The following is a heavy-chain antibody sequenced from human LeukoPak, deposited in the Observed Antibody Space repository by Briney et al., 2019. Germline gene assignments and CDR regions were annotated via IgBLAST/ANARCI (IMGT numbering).Heavy chain of an antibody. CDR2: MNPNSGNT. CDR3: ARGRPRAAASWWFDP. J-gene: IGHJ5*02. Sequence: GASVSVSCKASGYTFTSYDINWVRQAAGQGLEWMGWMNPNSGNTVYAQTLQGRVTITRNTSISTAYMELSRLRAEDTAGYYCARGRPRAAASWWFDPWGQGTLVTVSS. CDR1: GYTFTSYD. D-gene: IGHD6-25*01. V-gene: IGHV1-8*01.